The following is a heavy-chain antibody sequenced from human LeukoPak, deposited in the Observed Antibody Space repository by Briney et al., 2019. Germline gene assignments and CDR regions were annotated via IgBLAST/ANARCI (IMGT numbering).Heavy chain of an antibody. CDR2: INHSGSN. J-gene: IGHJ3*02. Sequence: PSETLSLTCVVYGGSFSEYYWSWIGQPPAKGVAWIGEINHSGSNNYNPSLKSRVTISVDTSKNQFSLKLSSVTAADPAVYYCAIPGGGYYDTNSSAFDIWGQGTMVTVST. V-gene: IGHV4-34*01. D-gene: IGHD3-22*01. CDR3: AIPGGGYYDTNSSAFDI. CDR1: GGSFSEYY.